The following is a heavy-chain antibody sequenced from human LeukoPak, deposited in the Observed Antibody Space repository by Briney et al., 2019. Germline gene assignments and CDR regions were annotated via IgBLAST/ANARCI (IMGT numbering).Heavy chain of an antibody. D-gene: IGHD4-17*01. CDR1: GGSISVRTHY. CDR2: IFHSGTT. J-gene: IGHJ4*02. Sequence: PSETLSLTCIVSGGSISVRTHYWGWIRQPPGKGLEWIGTIFHSGTTSYNSSLKSRVTMSVDTSKNQFSLNLISVTAADTAVYYCARHQPYGDYYFDYWGQGTLVTVSS. V-gene: IGHV4-39*01. CDR3: ARHQPYGDYYFDY.